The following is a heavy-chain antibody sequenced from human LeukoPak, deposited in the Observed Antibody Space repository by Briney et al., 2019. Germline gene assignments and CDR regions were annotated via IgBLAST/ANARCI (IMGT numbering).Heavy chain of an antibody. CDR2: ISGGGFAT. Sequence: GGSLRLSCAASGFTFNNYAMSWARQAPGKGLEWVSAISGGGFATYYADSVKGRFTVSRDNSKNTLYLQMNSLRAEDTAVYYCARAELWFGELGGYYYYGMDVWGKGTTVTVSS. V-gene: IGHV3-23*01. D-gene: IGHD3-10*01. J-gene: IGHJ6*04. CDR1: GFTFNNYA. CDR3: ARAELWFGELGGYYYYGMDV.